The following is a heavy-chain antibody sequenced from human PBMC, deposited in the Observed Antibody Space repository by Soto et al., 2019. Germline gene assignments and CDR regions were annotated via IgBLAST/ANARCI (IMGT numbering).Heavy chain of an antibody. CDR3: ARASRVNIVAQDAFDI. CDR2: IYSGGST. Sequence: EVQLVESGGGLVQPGGSLRLSCAASGFTVSSNYMSWVRQAPGKGLEWVSVIYSGGSTYYADSVKGRFTISRHNSKNTLYLQMNRLIVEDTAVYYCARASRVNIVAQDAFDIWGQGTMVTVSS. CDR1: GFTVSSNY. J-gene: IGHJ3*02. V-gene: IGHV3-53*04. D-gene: IGHD5-12*01.